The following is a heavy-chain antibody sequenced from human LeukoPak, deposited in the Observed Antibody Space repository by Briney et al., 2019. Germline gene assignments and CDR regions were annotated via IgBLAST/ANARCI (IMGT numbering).Heavy chain of an antibody. V-gene: IGHV3-23*01. Sequence: GGSLRLSCAASGFTFSSYAMSWVRQAPGKGLEWVSTITGRGDSTFYADSVRGRFTISGDTSENTLYLQMNSLTAEDTAVYYCAKDRPPHDSWGQGTLVTVSS. CDR1: GFTFSSYA. J-gene: IGHJ5*01. CDR2: ITGRGDST. CDR3: AKDRPPHDS.